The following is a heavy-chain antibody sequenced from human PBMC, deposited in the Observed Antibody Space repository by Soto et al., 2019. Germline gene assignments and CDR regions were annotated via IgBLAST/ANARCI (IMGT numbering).Heavy chain of an antibody. CDR3: ARVPDGSGSTWEDDAFDI. CDR1: GGTFSSYA. CDR2: SIPIFGTA. V-gene: IGHV1-69*01. D-gene: IGHD3-10*01. Sequence: QVQLVQSGAEVKKPGSSVKVSCKASGGTFSSYAISWVRQAPGQGLEWMGGSIPIFGTANYAQKFQGRVTITADESTSTAYMELSSLRAEDTAVYYCARVPDGSGSTWEDDAFDIWGQGTMVTVSS. J-gene: IGHJ3*02.